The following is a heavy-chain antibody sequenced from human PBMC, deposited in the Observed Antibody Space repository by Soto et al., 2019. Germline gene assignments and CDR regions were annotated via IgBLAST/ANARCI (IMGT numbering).Heavy chain of an antibody. D-gene: IGHD3-3*01. J-gene: IGHJ4*02. CDR2: IYYSGST. CDR3: XXXXXGPGVGNY. Sequence: QVQLQESGPGLVKPSQTLSLTCTVSGGSISSGGYYWSWIRQHPGTGLEWIGYIYYSGSTYYNPSLKSRVXIXXXXXXXXXXXXXXXXXXXXXXXXXXXXXXGPGVGNYWGQGTLVTVSS. CDR1: GGSISSGGYY. V-gene: IGHV4-31*03.